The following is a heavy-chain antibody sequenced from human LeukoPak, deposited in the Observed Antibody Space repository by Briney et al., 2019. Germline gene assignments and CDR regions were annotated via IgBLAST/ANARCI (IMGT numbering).Heavy chain of an antibody. CDR1: GFTFSSYA. J-gene: IGHJ6*02. CDR3: VKGYCSSTSCHRYYYYYGMDV. CDR2: ISGSGGST. Sequence: GGSLRLSCAASGFTFSSYAMSWVRQAPGKGLEWVSAISGSGGSTYYADSVKGRFTISRDNSKNTLYLQMNSLRAEDTAVYYCVKGYCSSTSCHRYYYYYGMDVWGQGTTVTVSS. V-gene: IGHV3-23*01. D-gene: IGHD2-2*01.